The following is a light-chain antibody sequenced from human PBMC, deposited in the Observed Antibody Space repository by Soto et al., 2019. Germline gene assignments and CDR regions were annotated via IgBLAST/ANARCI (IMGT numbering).Light chain of an antibody. CDR2: EGS. CDR1: SSEVGSCNL. CDR3: CSYAGSSTGV. J-gene: IGLJ1*01. Sequence: QSVLTQPASVSGSPGQSITISCTGTSSEVGSCNLVSWYQQHPGKAPKRMIYEGSKRPSGVCNRFSGSKSGNTACLTISGRQAEDEADYYCCSYAGSSTGVFGTGTKVTVL. V-gene: IGLV2-23*01.